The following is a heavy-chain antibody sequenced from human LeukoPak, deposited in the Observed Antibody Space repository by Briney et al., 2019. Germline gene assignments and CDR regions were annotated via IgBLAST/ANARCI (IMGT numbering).Heavy chain of an antibody. V-gene: IGHV1-2*06. J-gene: IGHJ5*02. CDR3: ARGYCSGGTCYLVENWLDP. Sequence: GASVKVSCKASGYTLTAYYIYWVRQAPGQGLEWMGRINPNSGGTDYAQNFQGRVTMTRDTSTSTAYMELSRLRSDDTAVYYCARGYCSGGTCYLVENWLDPWGQGTLVTVSS. CDR2: INPNSGGT. CDR1: GYTLTAYY. D-gene: IGHD2-15*01.